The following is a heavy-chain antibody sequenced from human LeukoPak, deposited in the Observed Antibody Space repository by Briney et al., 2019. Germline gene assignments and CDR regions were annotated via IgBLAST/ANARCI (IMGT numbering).Heavy chain of an antibody. D-gene: IGHD3-10*01. CDR3: ARGGNRFGGFYFDY. CDR1: GDSMRTSDHY. J-gene: IGHJ4*02. CDR2: INHRGTT. Sequence: SETLSLTCTVSGDSMRTSDHYWAWIRQHTGKGPVTIGFINHRGTTNHNPSLKNRVAISVDASKNQFSLRLSSMTAADTAVYFCARGGNRFGGFYFDYWGQGILVTVSS. V-gene: IGHV4-31*03.